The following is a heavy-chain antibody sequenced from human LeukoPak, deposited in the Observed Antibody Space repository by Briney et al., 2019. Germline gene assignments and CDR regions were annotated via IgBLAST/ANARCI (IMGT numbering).Heavy chain of an antibody. CDR2: IYYSGST. CDR3: ARVFVSAEYASSGFPFDY. D-gene: IGHD3-22*01. Sequence: SQTLSLTCTVSGGSISSGGYYWSWIRQHPGKGLEWIGYIYYSGSTYYNPSLKSRVTISVDTSKNQFSLKLSSVTAADTAVYYCARVFVSAEYASSGFPFDYWGQGTLVTVSS. J-gene: IGHJ4*02. CDR1: GGSISSGGYY. V-gene: IGHV4-31*03.